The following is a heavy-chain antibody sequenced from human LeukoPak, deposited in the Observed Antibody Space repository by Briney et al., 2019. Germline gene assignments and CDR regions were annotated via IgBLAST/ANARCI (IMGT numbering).Heavy chain of an antibody. D-gene: IGHD3-16*01. J-gene: IGHJ4*02. CDR3: ARSSAGFDS. Sequence: SQTLSLTCAISGDIVSSNSAVWNWIRQSPSRGLEWLGRTYYRSGWFIDYAPSVKSRISINPDTSKNQFSLQLDSVAPEDTAVYYCARSSAGFDSWGQGTLVTVSS. CDR2: TYYRSGWFI. CDR1: GDIVSSNSAV. V-gene: IGHV6-1*01.